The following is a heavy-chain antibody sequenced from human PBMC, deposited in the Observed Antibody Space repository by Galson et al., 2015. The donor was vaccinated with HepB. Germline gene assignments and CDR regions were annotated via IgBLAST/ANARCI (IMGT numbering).Heavy chain of an antibody. Sequence: TLSLTCTVSGGSISSYYWSWIRQPAGKGLEWIGRIYTSGSTNYNPSLKSRVTMSVDTSKNQFSLKLSSVTAADTAVYYCARTAYYYDSSGYYYPGYYGMDVWGQGTTVTVSS. D-gene: IGHD3-22*01. CDR3: ARTAYYYDSSGYYYPGYYGMDV. V-gene: IGHV4-4*07. J-gene: IGHJ6*02. CDR1: GGSISSYY. CDR2: IYTSGST.